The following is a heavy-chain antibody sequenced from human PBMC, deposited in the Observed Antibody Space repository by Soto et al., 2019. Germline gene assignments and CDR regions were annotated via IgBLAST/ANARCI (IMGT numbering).Heavy chain of an antibody. J-gene: IGHJ6*02. CDR1: GFTFSNAW. Sequence: EVQLVESGGGLVKPGGSLRLSCAASGFTFSNAWMNWVRQAPGKGLEWVGRIKSKTDGGTTDYAAPVKGRFTIPRDDSKNTLYLQMNSLKTEDTAVYYCTTPESKDFWSGFYYYYGMDVWGQGTTVTVSS. CDR2: IKSKTDGGTT. CDR3: TTPESKDFWSGFYYYYGMDV. V-gene: IGHV3-15*07. D-gene: IGHD3-3*01.